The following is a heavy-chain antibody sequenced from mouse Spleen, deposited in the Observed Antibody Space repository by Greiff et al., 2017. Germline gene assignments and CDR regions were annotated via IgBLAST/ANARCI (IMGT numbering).Heavy chain of an antibody. J-gene: IGHJ2*01. V-gene: IGHV1-26*01. CDR3: ARVSLLGGLDY. CDR2: INPNNGGT. Sequence: EVQLQQSGPELVKPGASVKISCKASGYTFTDYYMNWVKQSHGKSLEWIGDINPNNGGTSYNQKFKGKATLTVDKSSSTAYMELRSLTSEDSAVYYCARVSLLGGLDYWGQGTTLTVSS. CDR1: GYTFTDYY. D-gene: IGHD2-10*02.